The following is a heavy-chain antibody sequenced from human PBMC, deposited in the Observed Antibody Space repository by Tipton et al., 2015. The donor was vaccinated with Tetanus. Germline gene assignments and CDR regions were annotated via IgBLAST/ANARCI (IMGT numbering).Heavy chain of an antibody. V-gene: IGHV4-31*03. CDR2: FHHSGST. CDR1: GGSISSGDYF. J-gene: IGHJ4*02. CDR3: ARANGPGSYLDY. Sequence: TLSLTCSVSGGSISSGDYFWSWIRQLPGKGLECLGNFHHSGSTYYDPSLKSRVTISTDTSKNQFSLRLSSVTAADTAVYYCARANGPGSYLDYWGQGTLVTVSS. D-gene: IGHD2-8*01.